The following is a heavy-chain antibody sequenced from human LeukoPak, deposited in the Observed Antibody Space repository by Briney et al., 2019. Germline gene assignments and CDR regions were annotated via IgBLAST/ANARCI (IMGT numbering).Heavy chain of an antibody. D-gene: IGHD3-3*01. J-gene: IGHJ1*01. CDR1: GFTFSSYG. Sequence: GRSLRLSCAASGFTFSSYGMHWVRQAPGKGLEWVAVISYDGSNKYYADSVKGRFTISRDNSKNTLYLQMNSLRAEDTAVYYCAKVNSDYDFWSGYFYFQHWGQGTLVTVSS. V-gene: IGHV3-30*18. CDR3: AKVNSDYDFWSGYFYFQH. CDR2: ISYDGSNK.